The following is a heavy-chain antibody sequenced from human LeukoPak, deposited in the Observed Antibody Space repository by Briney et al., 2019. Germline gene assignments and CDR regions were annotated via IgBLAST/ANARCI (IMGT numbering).Heavy chain of an antibody. CDR2: IRSKAYGGTT. CDR3: TRDQWLGDTDY. J-gene: IGHJ4*02. CDR1: GFTFGDYA. V-gene: IGHV3-49*03. D-gene: IGHD6-19*01. Sequence: GGSLRLSCTASGFTFGDYAMSWFRQAPGKGLEWVGFIRSKAYGGTTEYAASVKGRFTISRDDSKSIAYLQMNSLKTEDTAVYYCTRDQWLGDTDYWGQGTLVTVSS.